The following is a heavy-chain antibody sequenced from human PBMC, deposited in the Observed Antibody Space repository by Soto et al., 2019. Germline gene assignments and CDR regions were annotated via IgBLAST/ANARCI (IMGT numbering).Heavy chain of an antibody. V-gene: IGHV3-23*01. Sequence: GGSLRLSCAASGFTFRDYAMTWVRQAPGQGLEYVSSITNDGDHTYYADSVKGRFTISRDNSKNTLYLQMNSLRVEDTAIYYYASRVVDGGDNSWGQGTLVTVSS. CDR2: ITNDGDHT. J-gene: IGHJ5*02. D-gene: IGHD2-21*01. CDR1: GFTFRDYA. CDR3: ASRVVDGGDNS.